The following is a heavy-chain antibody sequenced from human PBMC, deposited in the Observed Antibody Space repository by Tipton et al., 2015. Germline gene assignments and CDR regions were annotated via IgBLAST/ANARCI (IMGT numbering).Heavy chain of an antibody. D-gene: IGHD3-10*01. CDR1: RSTFGSYA. Sequence: SLRLSCAASRSTFGSYAMSRVRQAPGKGLEWVSAISGSGDNKYYADSVKGRFTISRDNSKNTLYLQMNSLRAEDTAVYYCAKSGTPDRRITMVRGASSAWFDPWGQGTLVTVSS. CDR2: ISGSGDNK. CDR3: AKSGTPDRRITMVRGASSAWFDP. V-gene: IGHV3-23*01. J-gene: IGHJ5*02.